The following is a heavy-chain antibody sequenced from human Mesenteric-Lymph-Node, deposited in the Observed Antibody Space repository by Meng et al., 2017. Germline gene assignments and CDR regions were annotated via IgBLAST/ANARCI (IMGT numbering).Heavy chain of an antibody. CDR3: ATSTTYGANRELGY. D-gene: IGHD4-23*01. J-gene: IGHJ4*02. Sequence: GESLKISCAASGFTFSNYAMNWVRQAPGKGLEWVSCISSNGDDTYYADSVKGRFTISRDNSKDTLFLQMNSLGAEDTAVYYCATSTTYGANRELGYWGQGTLVTVSS. CDR1: GFTFSNYA. CDR2: ISSNGDDT. V-gene: IGHV3-23*01.